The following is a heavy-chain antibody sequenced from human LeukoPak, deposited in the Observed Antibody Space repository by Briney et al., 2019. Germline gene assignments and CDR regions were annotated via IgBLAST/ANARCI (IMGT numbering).Heavy chain of an antibody. CDR2: IYYSGST. CDR3: ARGFMRELLDY. V-gene: IGHV4-31*03. J-gene: IGHJ4*02. Sequence: SQTLSLTCTVSGGSISSGGYYWSWIRQHPGKVLEWIGYIYYSGSTYYNPSLKSRVTISVDTSKNQFSLKLSSVTAADTAVYYCARGFMRELLDYWGQGTLVTVSS. D-gene: IGHD1-26*01. CDR1: GGSISSGGYY.